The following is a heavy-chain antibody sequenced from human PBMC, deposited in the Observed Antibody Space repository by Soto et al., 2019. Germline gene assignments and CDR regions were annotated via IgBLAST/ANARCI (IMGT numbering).Heavy chain of an antibody. CDR1: GFTFSSYD. Sequence: EVQLVESGGGLVQPGGSLRLSCAASGFTFSSYDMHWVRQATGKGLEWVSAIGTAGDTYYPGSVKGRFTISRENAKNSLYLQMNSLRAGDTAVYYCARGSSYIAAAGIDYWGQGTLVTVSS. CDR2: IGTAGDT. J-gene: IGHJ4*02. D-gene: IGHD6-13*01. CDR3: ARGSSYIAAAGIDY. V-gene: IGHV3-13*01.